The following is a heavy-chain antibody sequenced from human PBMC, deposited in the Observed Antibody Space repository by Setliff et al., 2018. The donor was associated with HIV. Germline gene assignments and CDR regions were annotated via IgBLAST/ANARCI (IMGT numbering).Heavy chain of an antibody. D-gene: IGHD4-17*01. CDR2: IYHSGNT. J-gene: IGHJ5*02. Sequence: SETLSLTCAVSGYSISSGYYWGWIRQPPGKGLEWIGSIYHSGNTYYNPSLKRRVTMSVDTSNNQFSLKLTSVTAADTAVYYCARESTPYGDYYFDPWGQGILVTVSS. V-gene: IGHV4-38-2*02. CDR1: GYSISSGYY. CDR3: ARESTPYGDYYFDP.